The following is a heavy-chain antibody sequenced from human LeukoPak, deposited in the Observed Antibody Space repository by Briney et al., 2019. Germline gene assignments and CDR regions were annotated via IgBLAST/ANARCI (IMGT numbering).Heavy chain of an antibody. CDR1: GFTYSSYA. V-gene: IGHV3-30*18. J-gene: IGHJ4*02. Sequence: GGSLRLSCAASGFTYSSYAMSWVRQAPGKGLEWVAVISYDGSNKYYGDSLKGRFTISRDNSKNTLYLHMNSLRPEDTAVYYCAKDQKQWLEYYFDYWGQGTSVTVSS. D-gene: IGHD6-19*01. CDR3: AKDQKQWLEYYFDY. CDR2: ISYDGSNK.